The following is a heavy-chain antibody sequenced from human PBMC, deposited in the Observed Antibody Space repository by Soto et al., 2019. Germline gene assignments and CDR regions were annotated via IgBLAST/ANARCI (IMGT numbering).Heavy chain of an antibody. CDR2: ISPSSSYI. Sequence: GGSLRLSCAASGFSFNSYSMNWVRQAPGKGLEWVSSISPSSSYIYYADSVKGRFTISRDNAKNSLYLQMNSVRAEDTAVYYCARDLAMVRGVPHYFDYWGQGTLVTVSS. CDR3: ARDLAMVRGVPHYFDY. CDR1: GFSFNSYS. V-gene: IGHV3-21*01. D-gene: IGHD3-10*01. J-gene: IGHJ4*02.